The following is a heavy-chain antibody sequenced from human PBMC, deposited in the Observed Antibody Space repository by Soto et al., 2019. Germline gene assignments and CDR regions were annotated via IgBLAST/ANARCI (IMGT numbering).Heavy chain of an antibody. CDR2: INPNSGGT. V-gene: IGHV1-2*04. CDR3: ARASPSHYYDSSGCYHGHLFDY. Sequence: ASVKVSCKASGYTFTGYYMHWVRQAPGQGLEWMGWINPNSGGTNYAQKFQGWVTMTRDTPISTAYMELSRLRSDDTAVYYCARASPSHYYDSSGCYHGHLFDYWGRGTLVTVSS. J-gene: IGHJ4*02. CDR1: GYTFTGYY. D-gene: IGHD3-22*01.